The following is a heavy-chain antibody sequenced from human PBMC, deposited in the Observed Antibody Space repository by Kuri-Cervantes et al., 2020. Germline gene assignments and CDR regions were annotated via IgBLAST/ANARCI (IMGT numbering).Heavy chain of an antibody. J-gene: IGHJ4*02. V-gene: IGHV7-4-1*02. Sequence: GGSLRLSCKASGYTFTSYAMNWVRQAPGQGLEWMGWINTNTGNPTYAQGFTGRFVFSLDTSVSTAYLQISSLKAEDTAVYYCARASRGHHESYYFDYWGQGTLVTVSS. CDR2: INTNTGNP. D-gene: IGHD1-14*01. CDR3: ARASRGHHESYYFDY. CDR1: GYTFTSYA.